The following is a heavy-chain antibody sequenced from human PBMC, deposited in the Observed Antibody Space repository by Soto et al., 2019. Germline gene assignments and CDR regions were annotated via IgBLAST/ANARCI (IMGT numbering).Heavy chain of an antibody. V-gene: IGHV3-9*01. D-gene: IGHD3-22*01. Sequence: EVQLVESGGGLVQPGGSLRLSCAASGFTFDDYAMHWVRQAPGKGLEWVSGINWNSDTNGYADSVKGRFTVSRDNAKGSLLLQMSSLRAEDTAVYFCAMSNSNDLYYHFESWGQGTPVTVSS. CDR2: INWNSDTN. J-gene: IGHJ4*02. CDR1: GFTFDDYA. CDR3: AMSNSNDLYYHFES.